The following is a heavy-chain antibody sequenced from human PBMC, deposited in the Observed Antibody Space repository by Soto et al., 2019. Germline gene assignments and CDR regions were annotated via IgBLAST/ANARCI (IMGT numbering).Heavy chain of an antibody. CDR1: GYSFTSYW. V-gene: IGHV5-51*01. D-gene: IGHD3-22*01. CDR2: IYPGDSDT. J-gene: IGHJ5*02. Sequence: PGESLKISCQGSGYSFTSYWIGWVRQMPGKGLEWMGIIYPGDSDTRYSPSFQGQVTISADKSISTAYLQWSSLKASDTAMYYCARRTTRYYYDSSGYKGWFDPWGQGTLVTGSS. CDR3: ARRTTRYYYDSSGYKGWFDP.